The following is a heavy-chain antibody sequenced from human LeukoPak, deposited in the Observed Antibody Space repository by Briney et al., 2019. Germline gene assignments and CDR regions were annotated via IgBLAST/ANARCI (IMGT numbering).Heavy chain of an antibody. CDR1: GGSINSYY. D-gene: IGHD5-18*01. V-gene: IGHV4-59*12. J-gene: IGHJ5*02. Sequence: SETLSLTCTVSGGSINSYYWSWIRQPPGKGLEWIGYIYYSGSTNYNPSLKSRVTISVDTSKNQFSLKLSSVTAADTAVYYCARGGGYSYGLGWFDPWGQGTLVTVSS. CDR2: IYYSGST. CDR3: ARGGGYSYGLGWFDP.